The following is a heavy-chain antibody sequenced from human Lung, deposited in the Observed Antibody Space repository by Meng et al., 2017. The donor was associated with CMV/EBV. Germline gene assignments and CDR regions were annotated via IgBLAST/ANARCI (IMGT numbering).Heavy chain of an antibody. CDR1: GFTFSAYA. Sequence: GGSLRLXXAASGFTFSAYAVRWVRQAPGKGLEWVSGISHGGGSTYYADSVKGRFTISSDKFKNSSDLQMNSVRVEDTAVYYCAKEMPTAFSGNNLSLGYWGLGXLVTVSS. CDR2: ISHGGGST. J-gene: IGHJ4*02. CDR3: AKEMPTAFSGNNLSLGY. D-gene: IGHD1-1*01. V-gene: IGHV3-23*01.